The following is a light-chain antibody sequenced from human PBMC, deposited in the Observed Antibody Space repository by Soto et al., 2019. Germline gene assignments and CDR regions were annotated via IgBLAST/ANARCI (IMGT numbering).Light chain of an antibody. CDR1: SSDVGAYNY. Sequence: QSVLTQPPSASGSPGQSVTISCTGTSSDVGAYNYVSWYQQHPGKAPKLMIYEVSKRPSGVPDRFSGSKSGNTASLTVSGLQAEDEADYYCSSYAANNNYVFGTGTKLTVL. CDR2: EVS. V-gene: IGLV2-8*01. J-gene: IGLJ1*01. CDR3: SSYAANNNYV.